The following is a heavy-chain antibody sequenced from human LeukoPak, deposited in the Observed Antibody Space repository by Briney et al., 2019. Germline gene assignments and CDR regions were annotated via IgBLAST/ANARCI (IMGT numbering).Heavy chain of an antibody. CDR2: IYYSGST. Sequence: PSETLSLTCTVSGGSISSYYWNWIRQPAGKGLEWIGYIYYSGSTNYNPSLKSRVTISVDTSKNQFSLKLSSVTAADTAVYYCASSYSGGYEGYFDYWGQGTLVTVSS. CDR1: GGSISSYY. D-gene: IGHD1-26*01. CDR3: ASSYSGGYEGYFDY. J-gene: IGHJ4*02. V-gene: IGHV4-59*08.